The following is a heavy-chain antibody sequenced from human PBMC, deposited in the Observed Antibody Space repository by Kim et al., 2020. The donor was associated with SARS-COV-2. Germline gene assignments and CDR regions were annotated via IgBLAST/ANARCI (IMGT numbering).Heavy chain of an antibody. D-gene: IGHD6-6*01. Sequence: ASVKVSCKVSGYTLTELSPHWVRQAPGKGLEWMGGFDPEDGETIYAQKFQGRVTMTEDTSTDTAYMELSRLRSEDTAVYYCATTTAYSSSSWFDPWGQGTLVTVSS. V-gene: IGHV1-24*01. CDR3: ATTTAYSSSSWFDP. J-gene: IGHJ5*02. CDR1: GYTLTELS. CDR2: FDPEDGET.